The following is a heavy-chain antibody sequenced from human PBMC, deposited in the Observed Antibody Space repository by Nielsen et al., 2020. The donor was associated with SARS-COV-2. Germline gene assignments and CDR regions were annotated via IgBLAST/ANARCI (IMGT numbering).Heavy chain of an antibody. V-gene: IGHV1-46*01. CDR1: GYTFTSYY. CDR3: ARDDCSGGSCYPRGHWFDP. CDR2: INPSGGST. Sequence: ASVKVSCKASGYTFTSYYMHWVRQAPGQGLEWMGIINPSGGSTSYAQKFQGRVTMTRDTSTSTVYMELSSLRSEDTAVYYCARDDCSGGSCYPRGHWFDPWGQGTLVTVSS. D-gene: IGHD2-15*01. J-gene: IGHJ5*02.